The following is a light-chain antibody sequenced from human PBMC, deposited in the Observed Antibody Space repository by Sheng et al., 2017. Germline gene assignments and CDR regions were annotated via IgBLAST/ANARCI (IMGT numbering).Light chain of an antibody. CDR1: QGISSY. CDR2: AAS. J-gene: IGKJ4*01. CDR3: QQLNGYP. V-gene: IGKV1-9*01. Sequence: DIQLTQSPSFLSASVGDRVTITCRASQGISSYLAWYQQKPGKAPNLLIYAASTLQSGVPFRFSGSGSGTEFTLTISSLEPEDFATYYCQQLNGYPFGGGTKVEI.